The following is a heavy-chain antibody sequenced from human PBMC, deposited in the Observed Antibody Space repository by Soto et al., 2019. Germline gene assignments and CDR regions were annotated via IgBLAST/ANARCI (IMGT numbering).Heavy chain of an antibody. CDR2: IIPIFGTT. CDR3: ARDRTDSGYYTNWLDP. Sequence: ASVKVSCKASGGTSGSDAITWVRQAPGQGLEWVGRIIPIFGTTNYAQNLQGRVTISADKSTLTSYMELHSLTSDDTALYYCARDRTDSGYYTNWLDPWGQGTQVTVSS. V-gene: IGHV1-69*06. J-gene: IGHJ5*02. CDR1: GGTSGSDA. D-gene: IGHD3-22*01.